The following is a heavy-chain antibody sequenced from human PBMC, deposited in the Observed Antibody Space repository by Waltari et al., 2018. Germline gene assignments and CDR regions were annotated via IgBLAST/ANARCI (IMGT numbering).Heavy chain of an antibody. CDR3: ARQSSQSLDY. D-gene: IGHD6-6*01. V-gene: IGHV5-51*01. CDR1: GYTFTSNW. J-gene: IGHJ4*02. CDR2: ILPAGSDT. Sequence: EVQLVQSGAEVKKPGESLKISCKASGYTFTSNWIGWVRQLPGKGLEGMGIILPAGSDTRYSPAYQGQVTSSVDKSVSTSYLQWSSLKASDTAMYYCARQSSQSLDYWGQGTLVTVSS.